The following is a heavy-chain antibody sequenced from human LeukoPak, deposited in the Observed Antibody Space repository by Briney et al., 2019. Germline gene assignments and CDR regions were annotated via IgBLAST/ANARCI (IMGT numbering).Heavy chain of an antibody. D-gene: IGHD2-2*02. V-gene: IGHV4-4*02. CDR3: ARAALYEDIVVVPAAIPEPLYFDY. J-gene: IGHJ4*02. Sequence: SGTLSLTCAVSGGSISSSNWWSWVRQPPGKGLEWIGEIYHSGSTNYNPSLKSRVTISVDTSKNQFSLKLSSVTAADTAVYYCARAALYEDIVVVPAAIPEPLYFDYWGQGTLVTVSS. CDR1: GGSISSSNW. CDR2: IYHSGST.